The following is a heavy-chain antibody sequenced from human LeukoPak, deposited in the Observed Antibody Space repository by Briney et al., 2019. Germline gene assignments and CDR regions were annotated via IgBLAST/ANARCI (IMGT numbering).Heavy chain of an antibody. CDR3: ARAARDIVTGYYIVYYYYGMDV. V-gene: IGHV4-34*01. CDR2: INHSGST. D-gene: IGHD3-9*01. Sequence: SETLSLTCAVYGWSFSGYYWSWIRQPPGKGLEWIGEINHSGSTNYNPSLKSRVTISVETSKNQFSLKLSSVTAADTAVYYCARAARDIVTGYYIVYYYYGMDVWGKGTTVTVSS. CDR1: GWSFSGYY. J-gene: IGHJ6*04.